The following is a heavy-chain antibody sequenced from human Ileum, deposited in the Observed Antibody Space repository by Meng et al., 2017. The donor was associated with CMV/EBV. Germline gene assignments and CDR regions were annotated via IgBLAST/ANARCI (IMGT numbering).Heavy chain of an antibody. CDR1: GFTFSSYA. D-gene: IGHD1-26*01. J-gene: IGHJ4*02. CDR3: ARTVGATPFDY. V-gene: IGHV3-7*01. CDR2: IKQDGTEK. Sequence: GGSLRLSCAASGFTFSSYAMHWVRQAPGKGPEWVANIKQDGTEKYYVDSVKGRFTISRDNAENSLYLQMDGLRAEDTAVYYCARTVGATPFDYWGQGNLVTVSS.